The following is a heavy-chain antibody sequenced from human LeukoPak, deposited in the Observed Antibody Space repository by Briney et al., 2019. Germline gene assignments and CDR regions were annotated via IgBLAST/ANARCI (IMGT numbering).Heavy chain of an antibody. Sequence: SETLSLTCTVSGDTISSSRHSWGWIRQPPGKGLEWIGSISYSGSTYYNPSLKTRVTMSVDTSENQFSLKLSSVTAADSTVYYCVRIYCTSTSCYGDSYYGMDVWGQGTTVTVSS. CDR3: VRIYCTSTSCYGDSYYGMDV. V-gene: IGHV4-39*01. CDR1: GDTISSSRHS. J-gene: IGHJ6*02. CDR2: ISYSGST. D-gene: IGHD2-2*01.